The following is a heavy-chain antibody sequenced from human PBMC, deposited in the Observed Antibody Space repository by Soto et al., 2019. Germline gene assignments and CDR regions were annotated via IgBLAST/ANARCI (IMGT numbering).Heavy chain of an antibody. CDR2: IKQDGSEN. Sequence: EVQLVESGGGLVQPGGSLRLSCAASGFTFSNYWMTWVRQAPGKGLEWVANIKQDGSENSYVGSVKGRFTISRDNAKNSLYLQMNNLRAEDAAVYYCARERGSKSMDVWGQGTTVTVSS. V-gene: IGHV3-7*03. CDR3: ARERGSKSMDV. D-gene: IGHD2-15*01. CDR1: GFTFSNYW. J-gene: IGHJ6*02.